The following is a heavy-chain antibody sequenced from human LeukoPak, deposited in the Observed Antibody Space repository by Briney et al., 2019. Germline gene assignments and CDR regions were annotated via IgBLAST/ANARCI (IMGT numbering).Heavy chain of an antibody. V-gene: IGHV3-48*04. CDR1: GFTFTEYS. D-gene: IGHD3-10*01. J-gene: IGHJ6*03. CDR3: ARVRGPTLKTCYMDV. CDR2: ISDRSSTI. Sequence: GESLRLSCAASGFTFTEYSIVWVRQAPGKGLEWVSFISDISDRSSTIHYADSVKGRFTISRDNAERSVYLQMNSLRADDTAVYYCARVRGPTLKTCYMDVWGTGTTVTVSS.